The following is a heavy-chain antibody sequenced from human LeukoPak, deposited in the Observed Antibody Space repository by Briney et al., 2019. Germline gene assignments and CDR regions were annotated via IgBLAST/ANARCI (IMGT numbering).Heavy chain of an antibody. J-gene: IGHJ4*02. D-gene: IGHD3-22*01. CDR3: VRDTYYYDSTGQDKSDY. CDR1: GYTFTAYY. CDR2: INPNSGGT. Sequence: ASVKVSCKASGYTFTAYYIHWVRQAPGQGLEYMGWINPNSGGTNYAQKFQGRVTMTRDTSISTAYMELSRLRSDDTAVYYCVRDTYYYDSTGQDKSDYWGQGTLVTVSS. V-gene: IGHV1-2*02.